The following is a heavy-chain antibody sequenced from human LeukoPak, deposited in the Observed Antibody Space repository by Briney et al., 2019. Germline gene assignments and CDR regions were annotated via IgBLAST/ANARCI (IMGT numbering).Heavy chain of an antibody. J-gene: IGHJ4*02. V-gene: IGHV1-2*02. Sequence: GASVKVSCKASGYTFTGYYIHWVRQPPGQGLEWMGWITPNSGGTNFAQKFQGRVTMTRDTSISTAYMELSRLRSDDTAVYYCARLQQLERGFDYWGQGTLVTVSS. CDR1: GYTFTGYY. CDR3: ARLQQLERGFDY. CDR2: ITPNSGGT. D-gene: IGHD6-13*01.